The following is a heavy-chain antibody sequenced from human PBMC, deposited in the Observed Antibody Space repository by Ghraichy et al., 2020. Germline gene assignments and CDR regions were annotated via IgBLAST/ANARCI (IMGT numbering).Heavy chain of an antibody. CDR3: AREGSGYVLEYYFDY. J-gene: IGHJ4*02. V-gene: IGHV3-48*02. CDR1: GFTFSSYS. CDR2: ISSSSSTI. D-gene: IGHD5-12*01. Sequence: GSLRLSCAASGFTFSSYSMNWVRQAPGKGLEWVSYISSSSSTIYYADSVKGRFTISRDNAKNSLYLQMNSLRDEDTAVYYCAREGSGYVLEYYFDYWGQGTLVTVSS.